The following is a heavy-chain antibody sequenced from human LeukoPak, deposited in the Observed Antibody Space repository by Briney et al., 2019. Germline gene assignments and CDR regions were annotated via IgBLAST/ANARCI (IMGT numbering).Heavy chain of an antibody. Sequence: GASVKVSCKASGGTFSSYAISWVRQAPGQGLEWVGGIIPIFGTANYAQKFQGRVTITADKSTSTAYMELSSLRSEDMAVYYCARDPYSSTLDYWGQGTLVTVSS. CDR3: ARDPYSSTLDY. D-gene: IGHD6-13*01. V-gene: IGHV1-69*06. CDR1: GGTFSSYA. CDR2: IIPIFGTA. J-gene: IGHJ4*02.